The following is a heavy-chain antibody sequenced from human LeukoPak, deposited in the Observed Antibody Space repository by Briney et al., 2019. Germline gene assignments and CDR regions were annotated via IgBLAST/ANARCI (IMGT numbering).Heavy chain of an antibody. Sequence: PGGSLRLSCAASGFTLSSYAMNWVRRAPGKGLEWVSVISESGADTYYADAVKGRFTISRDNSKNTLYLQMNSLRAEDTAVYYCASYLQYDAFDIWGQGTMVTVSS. J-gene: IGHJ3*02. CDR1: GFTLSSYA. CDR2: ISESGADT. D-gene: IGHD4-11*01. CDR3: ASYLQYDAFDI. V-gene: IGHV3-23*01.